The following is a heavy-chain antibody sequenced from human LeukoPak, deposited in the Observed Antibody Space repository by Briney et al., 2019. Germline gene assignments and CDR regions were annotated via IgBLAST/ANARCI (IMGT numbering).Heavy chain of an antibody. CDR2: INPNSGGT. Sequence: VASVKVSCKASGYTFIGYYMHWVRQAPGQGLEWMGWINPNSGGTNYAQKFQGRVTMTRDTSISTVYMELSRLRSDDTAVYYCARDSCSSTSCLSIDDYWGQGTLVTVSS. V-gene: IGHV1-2*02. CDR1: GYTFIGYY. CDR3: ARDSCSSTSCLSIDDY. D-gene: IGHD2-2*01. J-gene: IGHJ4*02.